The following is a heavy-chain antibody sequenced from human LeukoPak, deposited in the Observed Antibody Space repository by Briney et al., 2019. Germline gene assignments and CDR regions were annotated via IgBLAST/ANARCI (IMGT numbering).Heavy chain of an antibody. CDR2: ISAYNGNT. J-gene: IGHJ5*02. Sequence: ASVKVSCKASGCTFTSYGISWVRQAPGQGLEWMGWISAYNGNTNYAQKLQGRVTMTTDTSTSTAYMELRSLRSDDTAVYYCARADYGDYSTWFDPWGQGTLVTVSS. CDR3: ARADYGDYSTWFDP. CDR1: GCTFTSYG. D-gene: IGHD4-17*01. V-gene: IGHV1-18*01.